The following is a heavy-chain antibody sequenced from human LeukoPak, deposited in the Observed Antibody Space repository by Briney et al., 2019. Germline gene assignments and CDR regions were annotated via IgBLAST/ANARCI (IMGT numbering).Heavy chain of an antibody. J-gene: IGHJ4*02. V-gene: IGHV3-64*01. CDR1: GFNFSNYA. CDR2: ISTNGGST. Sequence: GGSLRLSCAASGFNFSNYAMYWVRQAPGRGLEYVSAISTNGGSTDYANSVKGRFTISRDNSDNRVFLQMGTLRAEDMAVYYCARGGYYDSSGSFDYWGQGILVTVSS. D-gene: IGHD3-22*01. CDR3: ARGGYYDSSGSFDY.